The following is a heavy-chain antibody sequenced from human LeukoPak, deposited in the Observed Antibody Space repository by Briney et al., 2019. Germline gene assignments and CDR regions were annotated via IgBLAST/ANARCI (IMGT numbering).Heavy chain of an antibody. Sequence: SETLSLTCTVSGGSITSSSYFWAWLRQPPGKGLEWIASVYYSGSTFYSPPLKSRVTMSTDSSKDQFSLTLTSVTAADTAVYFCASVSRGAYSASESSFDIWGQGTMVTASS. V-gene: IGHV4-39*07. J-gene: IGHJ3*02. CDR3: ASVSRGAYSASESSFDI. CDR2: VYYSGST. CDR1: GGSITSSSYF. D-gene: IGHD5-12*01.